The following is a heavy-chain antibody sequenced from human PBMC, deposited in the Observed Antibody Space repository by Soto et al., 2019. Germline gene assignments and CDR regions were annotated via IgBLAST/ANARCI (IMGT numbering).Heavy chain of an antibody. CDR1: GFTFSSYN. J-gene: IGHJ6*03. D-gene: IGHD3-3*01. CDR2: ISSSSGAM. CDR3: AREDFGVVIYYYYMDV. Sequence: EVQLVESGGGLVQPGGSLRLSCAASGFTFSSYNMNWVRQAPGKGLEWISYISSSSGAMSYADSVKGRFTISRANAKSSLYLQMNSLRAEDTAVYYCAREDFGVVIYYYYMDVWGKGTTGTVSS. V-gene: IGHV3-48*01.